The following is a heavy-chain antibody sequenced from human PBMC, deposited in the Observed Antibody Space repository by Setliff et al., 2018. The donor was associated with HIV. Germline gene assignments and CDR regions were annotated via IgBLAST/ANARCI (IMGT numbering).Heavy chain of an antibody. CDR2: ISPNNGDT. CDR1: GYTFNNYA. Sequence: ASVKVSCKASGYTFNNYALDWVRQAPGQGLEWMGWISPNNGDTNIPQRFRGRVTMTADTSTSTAYMEMRTLRSDDTAVYYCARVQGINITLARGASAGLDVWGKGTTVTVSS. CDR3: ARVQGINITLARGASAGLDV. V-gene: IGHV1-18*04. J-gene: IGHJ6*04. D-gene: IGHD3-10*01.